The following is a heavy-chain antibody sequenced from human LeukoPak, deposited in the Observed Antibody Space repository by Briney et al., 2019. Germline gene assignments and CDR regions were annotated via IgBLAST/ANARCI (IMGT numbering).Heavy chain of an antibody. CDR2: INYSGTT. V-gene: IGHV4-39*01. J-gene: IGHJ4*02. Sequence: SETLSLTCTVSGGAISSDNYYWGRIRQPPGKGLEWIGSINYSGTTYYNPSPKSRVSISVDTSRTQFSLRLSSVTAADTAVYYCARLSDYWGQGTLVTVSS. CDR3: ARLSDY. CDR1: GGAISSDNYY.